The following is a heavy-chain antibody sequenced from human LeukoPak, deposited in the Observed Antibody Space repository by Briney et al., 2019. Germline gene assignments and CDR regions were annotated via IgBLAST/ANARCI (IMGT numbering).Heavy chain of an antibody. CDR3: ARVGDPWYFDY. D-gene: IGHD2-21*02. CDR2: ISSNSSYI. V-gene: IGHV3-21*01. J-gene: IGHJ4*02. CDR1: GFTFSSYS. Sequence: GGSLRLSCAASGFTFSSYSMNWVRQAPGKGLEWVSSISSNSSYICYADSVKGRFTISRDNAKNSLYLQMNSLRAEDTAVYYCARVGDPWYFDYWGQGTLVTVSS.